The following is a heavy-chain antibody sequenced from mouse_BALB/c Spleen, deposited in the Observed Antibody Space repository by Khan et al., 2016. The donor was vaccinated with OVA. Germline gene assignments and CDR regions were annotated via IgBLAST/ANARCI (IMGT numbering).Heavy chain of an antibody. V-gene: IGHV3-2*02. J-gene: IGHJ2*01. D-gene: IGHD1-1*01. CDR1: GYSITSDYA. CDR2: IKYSGST. CDR3: ASSGTIATVVASDFDS. Sequence: EVQLQESGPGLVKSSQSLSLTCTVTGYSITSDYAWNWIRQFPGNKLEWMGYIKYSGSTSYNPSLNSRISITRNTSQTQFFLQLSSVTTEDTATCNCASSGTIATVVASDFDSWGQGTTLTVSS.